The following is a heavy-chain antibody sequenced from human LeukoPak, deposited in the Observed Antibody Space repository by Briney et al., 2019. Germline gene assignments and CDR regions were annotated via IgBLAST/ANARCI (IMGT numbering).Heavy chain of an antibody. CDR2: IKGDGSHT. Sequence: PGGSLRLSCAASGFTFSNYWMHWVRHAPGKGLGWVSRIKGDGSHTIYAASVKLRFTISRDNAKNTLYLQMKSLRAEDTAVYYCVRDWAHFDFDSWGLGTLVTVSS. D-gene: IGHD3-9*01. J-gene: IGHJ5*01. V-gene: IGHV3-74*01. CDR1: GFTFSNYW. CDR3: VRDWAHFDFDS.